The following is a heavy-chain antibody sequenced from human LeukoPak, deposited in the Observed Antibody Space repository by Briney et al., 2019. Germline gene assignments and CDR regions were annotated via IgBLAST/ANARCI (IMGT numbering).Heavy chain of an antibody. CDR3: AHSPTYYYGSGSPGRLSYFDY. J-gene: IGHJ4*02. D-gene: IGHD3-10*01. CDR1: GFSLSTSGVG. Sequence: SGPTLVNPTQTLTLTCTFSGFSLSTSGVGVGWIRXXXXXXXXWLALIYGNDDKRYSPSLKSRLAITKDTSKNQVVLTMTNMDPXDTATYYCAHSPTYYYGSGSPGRLSYFDYWGQGTLVTVSS. V-gene: IGHV2-5*01. CDR2: IYGNDDK.